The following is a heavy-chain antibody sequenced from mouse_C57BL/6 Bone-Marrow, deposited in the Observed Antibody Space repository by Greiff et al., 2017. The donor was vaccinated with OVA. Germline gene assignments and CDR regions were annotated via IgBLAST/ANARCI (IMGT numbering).Heavy chain of an antibody. CDR3: ALSQATENAMDY. J-gene: IGHJ4*01. V-gene: IGHV1-69*01. CDR2: IDPSDSYT. Sequence: VQLQQPGAELVMPGASVKLSCKASGYTFTSYWMHWVKQRPGQGLEWIGEIDPSDSYTNYNQKFKGKSTLTVDKSSSTAYMQLSSLTSEDSAVYYCALSQATENAMDYCGQGTSVTVSS. CDR1: GYTFTSYW. D-gene: IGHD1-1*01.